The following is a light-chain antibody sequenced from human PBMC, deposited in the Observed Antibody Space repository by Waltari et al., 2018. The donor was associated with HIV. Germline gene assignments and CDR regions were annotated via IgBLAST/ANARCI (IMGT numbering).Light chain of an antibody. CDR2: STY. CDR1: QSVSSTY. V-gene: IGKV3-20*01. J-gene: IGKJ5*01. Sequence: EIVLTQSPGTLSLSPGDRATLSCRASQSVSSTYLGWHQQRPGQAPRLLIYSTYSRAPDVPDMFSGSGSGTDFTLTISRLEPEDFAVYYCQQYGNSPITFGQGTRLEIK. CDR3: QQYGNSPIT.